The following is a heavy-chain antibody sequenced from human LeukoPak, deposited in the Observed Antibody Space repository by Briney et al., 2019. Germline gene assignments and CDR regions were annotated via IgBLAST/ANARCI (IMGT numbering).Heavy chain of an antibody. CDR2: IWNDGSNK. Sequence: GGSLRLSCVTSGFTFRNYGMHWVRQAPGKGLEWVAVIWNDGSNKYYADSVKGRFIISREDSKNTLYLEMNSLRAEDTAVYYCARSPGGRYGSSGYFDYWGQGTLVTVSS. J-gene: IGHJ4*02. CDR1: GFTFRNYG. V-gene: IGHV3-33*01. CDR3: ARSPGGRYGSSGYFDY. D-gene: IGHD2-8*02.